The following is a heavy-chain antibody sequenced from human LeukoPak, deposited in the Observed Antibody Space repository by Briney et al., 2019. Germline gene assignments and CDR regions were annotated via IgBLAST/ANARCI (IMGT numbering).Heavy chain of an antibody. CDR2: IYYSGST. D-gene: IGHD2-8*01. CDR3: ARHSPVYYDFDY. J-gene: IGHJ4*02. V-gene: IGHV4-59*08. CDR1: GGSISRYY. Sequence: PSETLSLTCTVSGGSISRYYWSWIRQPPGKGLEWIGYIYYSGSTNYNPSLKSRVTISVDTSKEQFSLKLSSVTAADTAVYYCARHSPVYYDFDYWGQGTLVTVSS.